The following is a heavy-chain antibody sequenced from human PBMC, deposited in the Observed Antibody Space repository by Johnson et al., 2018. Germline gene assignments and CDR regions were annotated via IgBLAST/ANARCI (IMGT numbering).Heavy chain of an antibody. Sequence: QVQLQESGGGVVQPGRSLGLSCAASGFTFSDYAMHLVRLAPGKGLEWVAVISFDGVNQYYADAGKGRFTISRDNSKNTLFLQMTSLRADDMAVYYCTKVQQTPTIRSRDAFDIWGQGTMVTVSS. CDR3: TKVQQTPTIRSRDAFDI. CDR1: GFTFSDYA. D-gene: IGHD5-24*01. CDR2: ISFDGVNQ. J-gene: IGHJ3*02. V-gene: IGHV3-30*18.